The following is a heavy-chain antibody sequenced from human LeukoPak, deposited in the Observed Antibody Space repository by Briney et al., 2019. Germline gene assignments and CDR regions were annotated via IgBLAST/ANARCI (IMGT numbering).Heavy chain of an antibody. D-gene: IGHD6-13*01. Sequence: GGSLRLSCAASGFTFSTYTMHWVRQAPGKGLEWVAFIRYDETNNYYADSVKGRFTISRDNSKNTLYLQMSSLRAEDTAVYYCAKDSSNWAFDIWGRGTMVTVSS. J-gene: IGHJ3*02. CDR2: IRYDETNN. CDR3: AKDSSNWAFDI. CDR1: GFTFSTYT. V-gene: IGHV3-30*02.